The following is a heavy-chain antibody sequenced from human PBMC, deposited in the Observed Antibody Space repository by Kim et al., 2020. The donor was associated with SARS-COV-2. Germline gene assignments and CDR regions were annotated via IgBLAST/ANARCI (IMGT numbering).Heavy chain of an antibody. Sequence: GGSLRLSCAASGFTFSNYAMTWVRQGPGKGLEWVSAITGSGGRTYYADSVKGRFTISRDNSKNTLYLQMNSLRPEDTAVYYCAKDYVEFDYWGQGTLVTV. D-gene: IGHD1-1*01. CDR2: ITGSGGRT. CDR1: GFTFSNYA. J-gene: IGHJ4*02. V-gene: IGHV3-23*01. CDR3: AKDYVEFDY.